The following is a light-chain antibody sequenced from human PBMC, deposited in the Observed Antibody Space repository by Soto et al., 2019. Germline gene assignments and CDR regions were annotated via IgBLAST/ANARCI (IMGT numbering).Light chain of an antibody. CDR1: ESIRTW. CDR2: DAS. J-gene: IGKJ1*01. Sequence: DIQMTQSTSTLSASIGDRVTITCRASESIRTWLAWYQHKPGKAPKFLIYDASTLESGVPSRFSGSGSGTEFTLTISSLQPDDFATYYCQQYNNYPRTFGQGTNVDI. V-gene: IGKV1-5*01. CDR3: QQYNNYPRT.